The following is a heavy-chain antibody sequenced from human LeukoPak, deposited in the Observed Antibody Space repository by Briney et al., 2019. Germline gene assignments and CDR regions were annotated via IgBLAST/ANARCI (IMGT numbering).Heavy chain of an antibody. CDR2: ISGSGGST. Sequence: GGSLRLSCAASGFTFSSYAMSWVRQAPGKGLEWVSAISGSGGSTYYADSVKGRFTISRDNSKNTLYLQMNSLRAEDTAVYYRAKDLGIVVVPAATTRWGQGTLVTVSS. D-gene: IGHD2-2*01. CDR3: AKDLGIVVVPAATTR. V-gene: IGHV3-23*01. CDR1: GFTFSSYA. J-gene: IGHJ4*02.